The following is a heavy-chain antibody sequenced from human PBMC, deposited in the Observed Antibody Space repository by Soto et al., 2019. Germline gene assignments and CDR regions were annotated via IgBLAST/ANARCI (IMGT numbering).Heavy chain of an antibody. V-gene: IGHV3-23*01. CDR2: ISGSGGTI. J-gene: IGHJ4*02. D-gene: IGHD1-26*01. CDR3: AREGATQQFDY. Sequence: PGGSLRLSCSASGFTFSSYALTWVRQAPGKGLEWVSCISGSGGTIYYADSVKGRFTISRDNSKDTLYLQMDSLSAEDTAVYYCAREGATQQFDYWGQGTLVTVSS. CDR1: GFTFSSYA.